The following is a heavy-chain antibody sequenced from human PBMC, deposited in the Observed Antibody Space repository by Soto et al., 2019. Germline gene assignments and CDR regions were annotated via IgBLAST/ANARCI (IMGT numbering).Heavy chain of an antibody. CDR2: IYDSGST. CDR1: GGSISSGGYY. J-gene: IGHJ3*02. CDR3: ARDLYYYDSSGFTRGDYDAFDI. Sequence: SETLSLTCTASGGSISSGGYYWSWIRQHPGKGLEWIGYIYDSGSTYYNPSLKSRVTISVDTSKNQFSLKLSSVTAADTAVYYCARDLYYYDSSGFTRGDYDAFDIWGQGTMVTVSS. D-gene: IGHD3-22*01. V-gene: IGHV4-31*03.